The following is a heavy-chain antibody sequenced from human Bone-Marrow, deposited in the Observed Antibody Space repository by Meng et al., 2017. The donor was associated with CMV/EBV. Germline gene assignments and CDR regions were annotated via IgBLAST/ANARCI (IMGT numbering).Heavy chain of an antibody. CDR2: ISGSGGST. CDR3: AKEGGIVVVPAEIDY. J-gene: IGHJ4*02. V-gene: IGHV3-23*01. CDR1: GFTFDDYA. Sequence: GESLKISCAASGFTFDDYAMHWVRQGPGKGLEWVAAISGSGGSTYYADSVKGRFTISRDNSKNTLYLQMNSLRAEDTAVYYCAKEGGIVVVPAEIDYWGQGTLVTVSS. D-gene: IGHD2-2*01.